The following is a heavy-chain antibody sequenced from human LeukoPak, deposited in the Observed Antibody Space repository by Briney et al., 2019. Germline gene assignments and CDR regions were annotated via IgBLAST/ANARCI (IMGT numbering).Heavy chain of an antibody. D-gene: IGHD3-10*01. J-gene: IGHJ3*02. Sequence: GGSLRLSCAASGFTFDDYAMHWVRQAPGKGLEWVSGISWSSGSIGYADSVKGRFTISRDNAKNSLYLQMNSLRAEDTALYYCAKDRRPVTMVQGVIITAAFDIWGQGTMVTVSS. CDR2: ISWSSGSI. V-gene: IGHV3-9*01. CDR1: GFTFDDYA. CDR3: AKDRRPVTMVQGVIITAAFDI.